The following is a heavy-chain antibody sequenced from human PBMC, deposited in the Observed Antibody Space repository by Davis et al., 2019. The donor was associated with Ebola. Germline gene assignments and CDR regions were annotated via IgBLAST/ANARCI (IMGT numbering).Heavy chain of an antibody. CDR3: ASDIAVVPAAIGGSDY. CDR2: ISYDGSNK. CDR1: GFTFSSYA. V-gene: IGHV3-30-3*01. Sequence: GGSLRLSCAASGFTFSSYAMHWVRQAPGKGLEWVALISYDGSNKYYADSVKGRFTISRDNSKNTLYLQMNSLRAEDTAVYYCASDIAVVPAAIGGSDYWGQGTLVTVSS. J-gene: IGHJ4*02. D-gene: IGHD2-2*01.